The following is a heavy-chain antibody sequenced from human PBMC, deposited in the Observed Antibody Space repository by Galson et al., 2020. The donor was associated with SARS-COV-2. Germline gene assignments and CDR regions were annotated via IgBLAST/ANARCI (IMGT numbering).Heavy chain of an antibody. D-gene: IGHD4-17*01. CDR2: ISPSRGT. J-gene: IGHJ3*02. V-gene: IGHV4-30-2*01. CDR3: ARLHYGEYAPEAFDI. Sequence: SETLSLTCAVSGTSISSGSYYWNWIRQPPGKGLEWIGYISPSRGTYYNPSLKSRGTISGDRSKNQFSLRLGSVTAADTAVYYCARLHYGEYAPEAFDIWGPGTRVTVSS. CDR1: GTSISSGSYY.